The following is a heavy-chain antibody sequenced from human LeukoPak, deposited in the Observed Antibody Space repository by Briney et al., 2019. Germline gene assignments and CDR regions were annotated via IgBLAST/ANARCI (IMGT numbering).Heavy chain of an antibody. CDR1: GGSISSYY. V-gene: IGHV4-59*01. CDR3: ARTGDGYNYYNYYYMDV. Sequence: TPSETLSLTCTVSGGSISSYYWSWIRQPPGKGLEWIGYIYYSVRTNYNPSLKSRVTISVDMPNNQFSLKMSSVTAADTAVYYCARTGDGYNYYNYYYMDVWGKGTTVTVTS. D-gene: IGHD5-24*01. J-gene: IGHJ6*03. CDR2: IYYSVRT.